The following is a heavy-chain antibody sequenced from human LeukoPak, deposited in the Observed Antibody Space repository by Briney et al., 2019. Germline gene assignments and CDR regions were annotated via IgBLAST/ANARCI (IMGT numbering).Heavy chain of an antibody. D-gene: IGHD5-24*01. CDR1: GGSISSSSYY. J-gene: IGHJ3*02. V-gene: IGHV4-39*01. CDR2: IYYSGST. Sequence: SETLSLTCTVSGGSISSSSYYWGWIRQPPGKGLEWIGSIYYSGSTYYNPSLKSRVTISVDTSKNQFSLKQTSVTAADTALYYCARHVVEMTIISTFDIWGQGTMVTVSS. CDR3: ARHVVEMTIISTFDI.